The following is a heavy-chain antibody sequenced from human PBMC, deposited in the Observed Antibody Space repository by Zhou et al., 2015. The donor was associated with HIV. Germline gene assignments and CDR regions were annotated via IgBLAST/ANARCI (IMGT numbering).Heavy chain of an antibody. D-gene: IGHD3-22*01. Sequence: QVQLVQSGAEVKKPGSSVKVSCKASGGSFSSYAISWVRQAPGQGLEWMGGIIPVFGTANYVQKFQGRVTIIADESTNTANMELSRLRSEDTAVYYCARGKSVYDSHSVGFDAFDIWGQGTMVTVSS. J-gene: IGHJ3*02. CDR2: IIPVFGTA. CDR3: ARGKSVYDSHSVGFDAFDI. V-gene: IGHV1-69*12. CDR1: GGSFSSYA.